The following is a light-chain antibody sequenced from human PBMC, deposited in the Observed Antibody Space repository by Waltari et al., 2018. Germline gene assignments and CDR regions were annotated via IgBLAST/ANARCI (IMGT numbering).Light chain of an antibody. V-gene: IGKV3-15*01. CDR1: QSVSSN. CDR3: QQYNDWPRT. Sequence: EIVMTPSPAPLSVSRGERATLSCRASQSVSSNLAWYQQKSGQSPRLLIYGASTRATGIAARFSGSGSGTEFTLTISSLQYEDFALYYCQQYNDWPRTFGQGTKVEI. J-gene: IGKJ1*01. CDR2: GAS.